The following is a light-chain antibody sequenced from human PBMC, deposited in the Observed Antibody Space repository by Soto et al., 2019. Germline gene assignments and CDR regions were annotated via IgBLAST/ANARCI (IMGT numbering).Light chain of an antibody. CDR3: QQSYSTSRTYSTSLT. CDR1: QSISIY. Sequence: DIQMTQSPSSLSASVGDRVTITCRASQSISIYLNWYQQKPGEAPNLLIYAASSLQSGVPSRFSGSGSGTDFTLTISSLQPEDFATYYCQQSYSTSRTYSTSLTFGGGTKVEIK. J-gene: IGKJ4*01. V-gene: IGKV1-39*01. CDR2: AAS.